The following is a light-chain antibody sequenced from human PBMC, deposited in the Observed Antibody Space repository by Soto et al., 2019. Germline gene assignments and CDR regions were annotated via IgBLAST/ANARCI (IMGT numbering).Light chain of an antibody. Sequence: ETVLTQSPGILSLSPGERATLSCRASQSVSSGYLAWYQQKPGQAPRLLIYGASSRATGIPDRFSGSGSGTDFTLTISRLEPEDFAVYYCQQYATSRWTFGQGTKVEIK. CDR2: GAS. J-gene: IGKJ1*01. V-gene: IGKV3-20*01. CDR3: QQYATSRWT. CDR1: QSVSSGY.